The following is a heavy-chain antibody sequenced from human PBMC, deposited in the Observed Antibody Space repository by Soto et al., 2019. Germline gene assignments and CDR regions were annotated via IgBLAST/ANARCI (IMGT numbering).Heavy chain of an antibody. Sequence: LRLSCAASGFTFSSYGMHWVRQAPGKGLEWVAVIWYDGSNKYYADSVKGRFTISRDNSKNTMYLQMNSLRAEDTAVYYCARELVLSGYCSSTSCYPLVNYYYYYGMDVWGQGTTVTVSS. J-gene: IGHJ6*02. CDR3: ARELVLSGYCSSTSCYPLVNYYYYYGMDV. V-gene: IGHV3-33*01. CDR2: IWYDGSNK. D-gene: IGHD2-2*03. CDR1: GFTFSSYG.